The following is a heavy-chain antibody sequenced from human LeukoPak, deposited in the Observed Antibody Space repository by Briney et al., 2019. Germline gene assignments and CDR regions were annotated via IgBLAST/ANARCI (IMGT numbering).Heavy chain of an antibody. D-gene: IGHD4-23*01. Sequence: SETMSLTCAVYGGSSSGYYWSWIRPPLGKVLEWNGEINHSRSTNYIPSVKSRVTISVDTSKNQFALKLSSVTAADTAVYYCARGGGRYYMDVWGKGATVTVSS. CDR2: INHSRST. V-gene: IGHV4-34*01. CDR1: GGSSSGYY. CDR3: ARGGGRYYMDV. J-gene: IGHJ6*03.